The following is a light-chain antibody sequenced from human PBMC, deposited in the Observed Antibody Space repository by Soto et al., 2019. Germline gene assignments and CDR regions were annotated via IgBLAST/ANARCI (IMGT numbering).Light chain of an antibody. J-gene: IGKJ5*01. CDR2: DAS. CDR3: QQRSNWPPS. Sequence: EIVLPQSPATLSLSPGERATLSCRASQSVSSYLAWYQEKPGQAPSRVIYDASNRATGIPARFSGSGSGTEFTLNISSLEPEDFAVYYCQQRSNWPPSFGQGTRLEI. V-gene: IGKV3-11*01. CDR1: QSVSSY.